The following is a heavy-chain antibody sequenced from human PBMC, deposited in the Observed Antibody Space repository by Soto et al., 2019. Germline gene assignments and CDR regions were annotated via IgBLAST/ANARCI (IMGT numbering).Heavy chain of an antibody. CDR3: VNRYLLLPPS. CDR2: IDNGGNT. Sequence: TSSNLSLTYTVSGRTFNINADFWYLAWIRQPPGKGLEWIGSIDNGGNTHYNAPLKSRVIISADTSKNQFSLSLNSVTAADTAVNECVNRYLLLPPSWGRGIQVIVPS. CDR1: GRTFNINADF. J-gene: IGHJ1*01. D-gene: IGHD1-26*01. V-gene: IGHV4-39*01.